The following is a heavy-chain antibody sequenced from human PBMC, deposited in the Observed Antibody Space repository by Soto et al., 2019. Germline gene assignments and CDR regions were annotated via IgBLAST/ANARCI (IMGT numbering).Heavy chain of an antibody. J-gene: IGHJ4*02. CDR3: ARAPATVTTPFDY. CDR2: IYYSGST. V-gene: IGHV4-30-4*01. Sequence: SETLSLTCTVSGGSISSGDYYWSWIRHPPGKGLEWIGYIYYSGSTYYNPSLKSRVTISVDTSKNQFSLKLSSVTAADTAVYYCARAPATVTTPFDYWGQGTLVTVSS. CDR1: GGSISSGDYY. D-gene: IGHD4-4*01.